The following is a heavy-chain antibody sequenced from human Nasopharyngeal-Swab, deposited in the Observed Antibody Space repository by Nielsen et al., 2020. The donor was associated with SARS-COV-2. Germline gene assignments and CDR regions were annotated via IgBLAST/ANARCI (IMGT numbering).Heavy chain of an antibody. D-gene: IGHD1-26*01. CDR3: ARGLSYYVTAFDI. CDR2: IYHSGST. V-gene: IGHV4-30-2*01. J-gene: IGHJ3*02. Sequence: WIRQPPGKGLEWIGYIYHSGSTYYNPSLKSRVTISVDRSKNQFSLKLSSVTAADTAVYYCARGLSYYVTAFDIWGQGTMVTVSS.